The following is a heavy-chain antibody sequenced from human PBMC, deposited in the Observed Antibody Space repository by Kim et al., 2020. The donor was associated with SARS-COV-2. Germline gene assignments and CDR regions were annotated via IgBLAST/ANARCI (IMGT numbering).Heavy chain of an antibody. CDR3: ATRGAGYGDYVWDY. CDR1: GFTFSSYG. CDR2: ISYDGSNK. V-gene: IGHV3-30*03. Sequence: GGSLRLSCAASGFTFSSYGMHWVRQAPGKGLEWVAVISYDGSNKYYADSVKGRFTISRDNSKNTLYLQMNSLRAEDTAVYYCATRGAGYGDYVWDYWGQGDLVSVSS. J-gene: IGHJ4*02. D-gene: IGHD4-17*01.